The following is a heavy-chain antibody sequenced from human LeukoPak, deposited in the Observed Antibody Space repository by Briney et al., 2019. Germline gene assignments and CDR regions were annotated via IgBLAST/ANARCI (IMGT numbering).Heavy chain of an antibody. V-gene: IGHV1-2*02. CDR1: GYTFTGYY. Sequence: ASVKVSCKASGYTFTGYYMHWVRQAPGQGLEWMGWINPNSGGTNYAQKFQGRVTMTRDTSISTAYMELSRLRSDDTAVHYCARDLALQLPQGYWGQGTLVTVSS. CDR3: ARDLALQLPQGY. D-gene: IGHD2-2*01. J-gene: IGHJ4*02. CDR2: INPNSGGT.